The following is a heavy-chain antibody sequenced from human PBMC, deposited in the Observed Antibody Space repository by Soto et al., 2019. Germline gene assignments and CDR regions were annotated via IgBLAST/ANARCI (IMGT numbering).Heavy chain of an antibody. CDR3: ARPYGGKIGDALDL. D-gene: IGHD2-15*01. CDR1: RFTLSSYA. CDR2: ISGRGGST. Sequence: AGCLRLPFASSRFTLSSYAMSWFSQFLGKGLEWVSAISGRGGSTYYADSVKGRFTISRDNSKNALYLQMNSLRAEDTAVYYCARPYGGKIGDALDLWGQGATVTVSS. J-gene: IGHJ3*01. V-gene: IGHV3-23*01.